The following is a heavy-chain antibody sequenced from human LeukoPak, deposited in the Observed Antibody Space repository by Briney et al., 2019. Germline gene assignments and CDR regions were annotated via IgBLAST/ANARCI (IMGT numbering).Heavy chain of an antibody. J-gene: IGHJ4*02. CDR1: GYTFTSYY. Sequence: GASVKVSCKASGYTFTSYYMHWVRQAPGQGLEWMGIINPSGGSTSYAQKFQGRVTMTRDMSTSTVYMELSSLRSEDTAVYYCARKSTTVTGFDYWGQGTLDTVSS. D-gene: IGHD4-17*01. V-gene: IGHV1-46*01. CDR3: ARKSTTVTGFDY. CDR2: INPSGGST.